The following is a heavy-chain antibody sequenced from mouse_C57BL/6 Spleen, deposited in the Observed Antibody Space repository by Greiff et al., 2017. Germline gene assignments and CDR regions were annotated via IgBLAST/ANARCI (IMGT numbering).Heavy chain of an antibody. V-gene: IGHV1-42*01. CDR1: GYSFTGYY. J-gene: IGHJ3*01. D-gene: IGHD3-2*02. Sequence: EVKLQQSGPELVKPGASVKISCKASGYSFTGYYMNWVKQSPEKSLEWIGEINPSTGGTTYNQKFKAKATLTVDKSSSTAYMQLTSLTSEDSAVYYCAREGDSSGYEAWFAYWGQGTLVTVSA. CDR2: INPSTGGT. CDR3: AREGDSSGYEAWFAY.